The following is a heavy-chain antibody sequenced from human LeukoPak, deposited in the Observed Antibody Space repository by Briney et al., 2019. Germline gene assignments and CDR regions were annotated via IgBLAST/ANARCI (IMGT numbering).Heavy chain of an antibody. CDR1: GYTLTELS. CDR3: ATFRGFWSGYTYYYYGMDV. J-gene: IGHJ6*02. D-gene: IGHD3-3*01. CDR2: FDPEDGET. Sequence: GASVKVSCKVSGYTLTELSMHWVRQAPGKGLEWMGGFDPEDGETIYAQKFQGRVTMTEDTSTDTAYMELSSLRSEDTAVYYCATFRGFWSGYTYYYYGMDVWGQGTTVTVSS. V-gene: IGHV1-24*01.